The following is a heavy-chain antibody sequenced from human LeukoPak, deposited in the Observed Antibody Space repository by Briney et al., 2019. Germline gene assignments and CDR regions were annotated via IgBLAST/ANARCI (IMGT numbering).Heavy chain of an antibody. D-gene: IGHD3-10*01. CDR2: INLHSGGT. Sequence: ASVKVSCKASGFPFTGYYIHWVRQAPGQGLEWMGWINLHSGGTNYAQKFQGRVTMTTDTSTSTAYMELRSLRSDDTAVYYCARVRGYGSGSYYFDYWGQGTLVTVSS. J-gene: IGHJ4*02. V-gene: IGHV1-2*02. CDR3: ARVRGYGSGSYYFDY. CDR1: GFPFTGYY.